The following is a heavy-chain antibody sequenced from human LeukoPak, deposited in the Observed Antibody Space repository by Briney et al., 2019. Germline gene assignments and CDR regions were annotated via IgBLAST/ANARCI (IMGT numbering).Heavy chain of an antibody. Sequence: GGSLRLSCAASGFTLSSYAMHWVRQAPGKGLEWVAVISYDGSNKYYADSVKGRFTISRDNSKNTLYLQMNSLRAEDTAVYYCATEGIYWGQGTLVTVSS. V-gene: IGHV3-30*01. CDR3: ATEGIY. CDR1: GFTLSSYA. CDR2: ISYDGSNK. D-gene: IGHD6-13*01. J-gene: IGHJ4*02.